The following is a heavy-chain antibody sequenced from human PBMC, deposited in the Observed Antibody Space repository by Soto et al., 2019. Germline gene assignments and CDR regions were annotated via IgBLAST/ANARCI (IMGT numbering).Heavy chain of an antibody. D-gene: IGHD4-17*01. Sequence: QVLLLQSGSEVKKAGSSVKVSCKASGDAFKSYAIHWVRQAPGQGLEYMGRIIPSYDRTKYAQKFQGRLTLPADMYTSTVYMELSSLRSEDTAVYYCARDPTNDYGDDTFDSWGQGTKVIVSS. J-gene: IGHJ4*02. CDR2: IIPSYDRT. CDR1: GDAFKSYA. CDR3: ARDPTNDYGDDTFDS. V-gene: IGHV1-69*06.